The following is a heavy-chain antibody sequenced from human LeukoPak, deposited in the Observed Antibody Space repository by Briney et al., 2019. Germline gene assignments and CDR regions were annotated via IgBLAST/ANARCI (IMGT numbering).Heavy chain of an antibody. CDR3: AKDGVGATSLDC. Sequence: PGRTLRLSCAASGFTFSRYGMHWVRQAPGKGLAWVAVIWHDGSYEYYADSAKGRFTISRDSSKNTLYLRMNSLRAEDTAVYYCAKDGVGATSLDCWGQGTLVTVSS. D-gene: IGHD1-26*01. CDR2: IWHDGSYE. CDR1: GFTFSRYG. J-gene: IGHJ4*02. V-gene: IGHV3-33*06.